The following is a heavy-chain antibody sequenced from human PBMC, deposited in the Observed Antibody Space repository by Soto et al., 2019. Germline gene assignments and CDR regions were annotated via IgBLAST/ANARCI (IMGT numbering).Heavy chain of an antibody. CDR2: IKQDGSDK. D-gene: IGHD1-1*01. V-gene: IGHV3-7*01. CDR3: ARGKDGRRAGTYYFDMDV. J-gene: IGHJ6*03. Sequence: GSLRLSCSASWFYFRDYWMTWVRQATGKGLDWVANIKQDGSDKYYLDSLKGRFTISRDNAKNSVDLLMNSLRAEDTAVYYCARGKDGRRAGTYYFDMDVWGKGTTVTVSS. CDR1: WFYFRDYW.